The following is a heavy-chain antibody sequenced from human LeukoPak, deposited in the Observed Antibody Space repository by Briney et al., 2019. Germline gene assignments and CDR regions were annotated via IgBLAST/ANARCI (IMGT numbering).Heavy chain of an antibody. CDR2: IYYSGTT. CDR3: ARGPGSGTYWAFDY. V-gene: IGHV4-59*01. D-gene: IGHD1-26*01. Sequence: SETLSLTCTVSGGSISSYNWSWIRQPPAKGLEWIGYIYYSGTTSYNPSLKSRVTISVDTSKNQFSLKLSSVTAGDTAVYYCARGPGSGTYWAFDYWGQGTLVTVSS. CDR1: GGSISSYN. J-gene: IGHJ4*02.